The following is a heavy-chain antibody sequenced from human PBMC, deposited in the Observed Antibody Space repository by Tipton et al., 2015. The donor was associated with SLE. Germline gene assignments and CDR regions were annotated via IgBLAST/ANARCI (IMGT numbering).Heavy chain of an antibody. J-gene: IGHJ4*02. D-gene: IGHD2-2*01. CDR3: AREGGGSSTSCFIDY. CDR1: GYSISSGYY. CDR2: IYHSGST. V-gene: IGHV4-38-2*02. Sequence: TLSLTCTVSGYSISSGYYWGWIRQPPGKGLEWIGSIYHSGSTYYNPSLKSRVTISVGTSKNQFSLKLSSVTAADTAVYYCAREGGGSSTSCFIDYWGQGTLVTVSS.